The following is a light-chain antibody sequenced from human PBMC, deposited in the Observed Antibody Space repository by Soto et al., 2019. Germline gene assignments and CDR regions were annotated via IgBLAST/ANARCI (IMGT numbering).Light chain of an antibody. Sequence: DVVMTQSPLSLPVTLGQPASISCRSSQSLVYSDGNTYLNWFQQRPGQSPRRLIYKVSNRDSGVPDRFRGKGVSTCFTTKIKQVGGEDVWGYFLNEGTHWALTFGQRTKVEIK. V-gene: IGKV2-30*01. CDR1: QSLVYSDGNTY. CDR3: NEGTHWALT. J-gene: IGKJ1*01. CDR2: KVS.